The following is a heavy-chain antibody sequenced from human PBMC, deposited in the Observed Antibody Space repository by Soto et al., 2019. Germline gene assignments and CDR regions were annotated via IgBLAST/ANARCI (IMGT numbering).Heavy chain of an antibody. D-gene: IGHD2-2*01. Sequence: GGSLRLSCAASGFTFSSHTMHWVRQAPGKGLEWLSLMSHDGNIKFYADSVKGRFTISRDNSKNTLYLQMNSLRAEDTAVYYCAREIVVARGASYFDYWGPGTLVTVSS. CDR2: MSHDGNIK. V-gene: IGHV3-30-3*01. CDR3: AREIVVARGASYFDY. J-gene: IGHJ4*02. CDR1: GFTFSSHT.